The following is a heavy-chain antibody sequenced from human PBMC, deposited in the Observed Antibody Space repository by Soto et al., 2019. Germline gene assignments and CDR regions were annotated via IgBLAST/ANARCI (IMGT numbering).Heavy chain of an antibody. CDR3: ARGMDIVATIGFDS. J-gene: IGHJ4*02. CDR1: GFRFSDYE. CDR2: ILSIGTTI. Sequence: EVQLMESGGGLVQPGGTLRLSCATSGFRFSDYEMNWVRQAPGKGLEWVAYILSIGTTIYYTASVKGRFTISRDNTKNLLYLQMNSLRVEDTGVYYCARGMDIVATIGFDSWGQGTMVTVSS. V-gene: IGHV3-48*03. D-gene: IGHD5-12*01.